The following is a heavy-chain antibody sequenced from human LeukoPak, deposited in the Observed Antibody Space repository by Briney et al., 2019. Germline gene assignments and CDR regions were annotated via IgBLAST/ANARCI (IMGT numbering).Heavy chain of an antibody. J-gene: IGHJ4*02. CDR1: GFTVSSNC. V-gene: IGHV3-53*01. CDR3: ASTSRYLDSYGSLD. D-gene: IGHD5-18*01. Sequence: TGGSLRLSCAASGFTVSSNCMSWVRQAPGKGLEWVSVIYSGGSTYYADSVKGRFTISRDNSKNTLYLQMNSLRAEDTAVYYCASTSRYLDSYGSLDWGQGTLVTVSS. CDR2: IYSGGST.